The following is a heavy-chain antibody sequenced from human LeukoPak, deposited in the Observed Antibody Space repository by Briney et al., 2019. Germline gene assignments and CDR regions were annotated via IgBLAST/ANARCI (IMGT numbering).Heavy chain of an antibody. Sequence: GGPLRLSCAASGFTFSNYGMSWVRQAPGKGLEWVSSISGSGDSTYYADSVKGRLTISRDNAKNSLYLQMNSLRAEDTAVYYCARDPQYSYGDYYMDVWGKGTTVTVSS. D-gene: IGHD5-18*01. CDR1: GFTFSNYG. V-gene: IGHV3-23*01. J-gene: IGHJ6*03. CDR2: ISGSGDST. CDR3: ARDPQYSYGDYYMDV.